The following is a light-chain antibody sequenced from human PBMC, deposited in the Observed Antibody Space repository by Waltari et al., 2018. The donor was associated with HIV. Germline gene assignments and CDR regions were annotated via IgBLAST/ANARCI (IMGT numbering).Light chain of an antibody. CDR1: LSYIGRTA. Sequence: QPVLRQAPSASGAPGQRIVISCSGDLSYIGRTAVSWYQHFPGRAPGLLIDGNNGRPSKVPDRCCGSKSGSSAYLGISVLQSEDEGDYFCAAWDDGLSGVIFGGGTRLTV. V-gene: IGLV1-47*01. J-gene: IGLJ2*01. CDR2: GNN. CDR3: AAWDDGLSGVI.